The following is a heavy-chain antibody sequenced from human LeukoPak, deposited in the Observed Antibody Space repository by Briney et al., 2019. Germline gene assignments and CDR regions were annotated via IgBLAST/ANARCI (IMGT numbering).Heavy chain of an antibody. CDR2: ISSSSSYI. CDR1: GFTFSSYS. V-gene: IGHV3-21*01. Sequence: PGGSLRLSCAASGFTFSSYSMNWVRQAPGKGLEWVSSISSSSSYIYYVDSVKGRFTISRDNAKNSLYLQMNSLRAEDTAVYYCARAPSSSNDYWGQGTLVTVSS. J-gene: IGHJ4*02. D-gene: IGHD6-6*01. CDR3: ARAPSSSNDY.